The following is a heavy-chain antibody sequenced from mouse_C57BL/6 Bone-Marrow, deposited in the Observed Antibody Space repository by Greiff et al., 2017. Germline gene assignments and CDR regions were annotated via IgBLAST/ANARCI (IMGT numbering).Heavy chain of an antibody. CDR3: AVYYDYERNYAMDY. J-gene: IGHJ4*01. V-gene: IGHV5-16*01. CDR1: GFTFSDYY. CDR2: INYDGSST. Sequence: EVKLVESEGGLVQPGSSMKLSCTASGFTFSDYYMAWVRQVPDKGLEWVANINYDGSSTYYLDSLKSRFIISRDNAKNILYLQMSSLKSEDTATYYCAVYYDYERNYAMDYWGQGTSVTVSS. D-gene: IGHD2-4*01.